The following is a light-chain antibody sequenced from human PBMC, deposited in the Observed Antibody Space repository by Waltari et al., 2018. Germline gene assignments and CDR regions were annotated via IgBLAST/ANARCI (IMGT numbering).Light chain of an antibody. CDR2: GES. CDR3: QQYNNWPYT. CDR1: QSVSST. Sequence: EIVMTQSPATLSVSPGERATLSCRASQSVSSTLAWYQQKPGQAPRLLIYGESTRATGIPARFSGSGSGTEFTLTISSLQSEDFAVYYCQQYNNWPYTFGQGTKLEIK. J-gene: IGKJ2*01. V-gene: IGKV3-15*01.